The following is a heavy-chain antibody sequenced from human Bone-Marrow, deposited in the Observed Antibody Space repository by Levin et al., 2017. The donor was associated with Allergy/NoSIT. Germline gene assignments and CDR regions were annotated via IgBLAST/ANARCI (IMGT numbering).Heavy chain of an antibody. CDR3: ARGGWYSRGRQDY. J-gene: IGHJ4*02. D-gene: IGHD6-19*01. CDR2: IGTAGDT. CDR1: GFTFSDYD. V-gene: IGHV3-13*04. Sequence: GESLKISCAASGFTFSDYDMHWVRQATGKGLEWVSAIGTAGDTYYPGSVKGRFTISRENAKNSLYLQMNSLRAGDTAVYYCARGGWYSRGRQDYWGQGTLVTVSS.